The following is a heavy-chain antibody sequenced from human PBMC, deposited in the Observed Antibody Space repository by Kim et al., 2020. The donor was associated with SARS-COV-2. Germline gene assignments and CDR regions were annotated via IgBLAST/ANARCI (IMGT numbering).Heavy chain of an antibody. J-gene: IGHJ5*02. CDR2: IYYSGST. V-gene: IGHV4-59*12. CDR3: AREAVVVAATFGRWFDP. Sequence: SETLSLTCTVSGGSISSYYWSWIRQPPGKGLEWIGYIYYSGSTNYNPSLKSRVTISVDTSKNQFSLKLSSVTAADTAVYYCAREAVVVAATFGRWFDPWGQGTLVTVSS. D-gene: IGHD2-15*01. CDR1: GGSISSYY.